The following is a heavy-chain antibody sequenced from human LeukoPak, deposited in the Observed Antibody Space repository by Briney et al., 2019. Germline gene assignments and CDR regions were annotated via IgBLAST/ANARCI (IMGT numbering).Heavy chain of an antibody. D-gene: IGHD3-10*01. CDR1: GGSISSYY. Sequence: SETLSLTSTVSGGSISSYYWSWIRQPAGKGLEWIGRIYTSGSTNYNPSLKSRVTISVDTSKNQFSLKLSSVTAADTAVYYCAREGEQLWFGESLRAFDIWGQGTMVTVSS. J-gene: IGHJ3*02. CDR3: AREGEQLWFGESLRAFDI. CDR2: IYTSGST. V-gene: IGHV4-4*07.